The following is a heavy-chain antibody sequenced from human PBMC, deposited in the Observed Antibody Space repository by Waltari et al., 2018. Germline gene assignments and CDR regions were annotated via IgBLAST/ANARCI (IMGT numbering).Heavy chain of an antibody. Sequence: QVQLQQWGAGLLKPSETLSLTCAVYGGSFSGYYWSGIRQPPGKGLEWVGEINHSGSTNYNPSLKSRVTISVDTAKNQFSMKLSSVTAADTAVYYCASPMVRGPRDYWGQGTLVTVSS. CDR1: GGSFSGYY. CDR2: INHSGST. CDR3: ASPMVRGPRDY. D-gene: IGHD3-10*01. V-gene: IGHV4-34*01. J-gene: IGHJ4*02.